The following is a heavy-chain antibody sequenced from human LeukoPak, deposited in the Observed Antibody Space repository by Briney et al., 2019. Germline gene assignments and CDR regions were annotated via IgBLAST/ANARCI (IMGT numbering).Heavy chain of an antibody. CDR1: GXTFSSYE. Sequence: GGSLRLSCAASGXTFSSYEMNWVRQGPGKGLEWVSYISSSGSTIYYADSVKGRFTISRDNAKKSLYLQMNSLRAEDTAVYYCARVGWLRFFDYWGQGTLVTVSS. CDR2: ISSSGSTI. D-gene: IGHD5-12*01. J-gene: IGHJ4*02. V-gene: IGHV3-48*03. CDR3: ARVGWLRFFDY.